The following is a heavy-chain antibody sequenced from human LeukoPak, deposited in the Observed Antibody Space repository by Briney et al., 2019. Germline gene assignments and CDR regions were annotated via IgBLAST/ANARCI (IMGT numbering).Heavy chain of an antibody. CDR2: MNPNSGNT. Sequence: ASVKVSCKASGYTLTSYDINWVRQATGQGLEWMGWMNPNSGNTGYAQKFQGRVTMTRNTSISTAYMELSSLRSEDTAVYYCARGVKWLRFPSNFDYWGQGNMVTVSS. D-gene: IGHD5-12*01. CDR1: GYTLTSYD. CDR3: ARGVKWLRFPSNFDY. J-gene: IGHJ4*02. V-gene: IGHV1-8*01.